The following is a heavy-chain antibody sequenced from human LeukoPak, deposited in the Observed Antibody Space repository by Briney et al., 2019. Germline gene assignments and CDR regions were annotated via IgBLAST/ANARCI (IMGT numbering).Heavy chain of an antibody. V-gene: IGHV4-59*08. CDR3: AKSGSYYYYYMDV. CDR2: IDYSGST. CDR1: LDSISSYY. J-gene: IGHJ6*03. Sequence: PSETLSLTCTVSLDSISSYYWSWIRQPPGKGLEWIGYIDYSGSTSYSPSLKSRVTMSVDTSKKQFSLKLTPVTAADTAVYYCAKSGSYYYYYMDVWGKGTTVTVSS. D-gene: IGHD3-10*01.